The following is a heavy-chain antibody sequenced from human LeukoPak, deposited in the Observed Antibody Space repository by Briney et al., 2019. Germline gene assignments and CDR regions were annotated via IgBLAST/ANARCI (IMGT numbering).Heavy chain of an antibody. CDR3: ARGGGGSSSWYLPNDY. D-gene: IGHD6-13*01. V-gene: IGHV4-59*01. CDR1: GGSISSYY. J-gene: IGHJ4*02. CDR2: IYYSGST. Sequence: SETLSLTCTVSGGSISSYYWSWIRQPPGKGLEWIGYIYYSGSTNYNPSLKSRVTISVDTTKNQFSLKLSSVTAADTAVYYCARGGGGSSSWYLPNDYWGQGTLVTVS.